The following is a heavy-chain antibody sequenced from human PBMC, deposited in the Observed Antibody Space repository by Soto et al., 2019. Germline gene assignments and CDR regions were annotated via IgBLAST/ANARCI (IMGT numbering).Heavy chain of an antibody. Sequence: SETLSLTCAVSGYSISSGYYWGWIRQPLGKGLEWIGSIYHSGSTYYNPSLKSRVTISVDTSKNQFSLKLSSVTAADTAVYYCASSGNTYYYDSSGYSNWFDPWGQGTLVTVSS. CDR3: ASSGNTYYYDSSGYSNWFDP. CDR1: GYSISSGYY. CDR2: IYHSGST. J-gene: IGHJ5*02. D-gene: IGHD3-22*01. V-gene: IGHV4-38-2*01.